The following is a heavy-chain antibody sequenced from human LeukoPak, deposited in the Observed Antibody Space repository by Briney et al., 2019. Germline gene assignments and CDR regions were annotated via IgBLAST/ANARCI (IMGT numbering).Heavy chain of an antibody. J-gene: IGHJ4*02. D-gene: IGHD3-10*01. CDR1: GFSFSDYS. CDR2: MNSDVSSR. CDR3: AREYRSGDFDY. Sequence: GGSLRLSCVASGFSFSDYSMNWVRQAPGKGLVWVSVSRMNSDVSSRSYADSVKGRFTISRDNAKNTLYLQMNSLRAEDTAVYYCAREYRSGDFDYWGQGTLVTVSS. V-gene: IGHV3-74*01.